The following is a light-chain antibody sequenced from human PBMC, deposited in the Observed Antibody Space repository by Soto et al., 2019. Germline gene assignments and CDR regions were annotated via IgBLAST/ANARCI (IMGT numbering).Light chain of an antibody. J-gene: IGKJ2*01. CDR1: QSVLYNSNNKNH. V-gene: IGKV4-1*01. CDR2: GAS. CDR3: QQYYSFPYT. Sequence: DFVMTQAPDSLAVSLGERATINCKSSQSVLYNSNNKNHLGWFQQKPGHPPKLLIYGASFRPSGVPDRFSGSGSGTDFTLTISSLQAEDVAVYYCQQYYSFPYTFGQGTKLEIK.